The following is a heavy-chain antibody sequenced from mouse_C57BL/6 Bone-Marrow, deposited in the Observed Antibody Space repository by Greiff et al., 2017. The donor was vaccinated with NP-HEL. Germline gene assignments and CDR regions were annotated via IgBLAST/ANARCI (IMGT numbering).Heavy chain of an antibody. D-gene: IGHD1-1*01. CDR2: IDPNRGGT. V-gene: IGHV1-72*01. Sequence: QVQLQQPGAELVKPGASVKLSCKASGYTFTNYWMHWVKQRPGRGLEWIGRIDPNRGGTKYNEKFKSKATLTVDKPSSTAYMQRSSLTSEDSAVYYCARYYYGSGYFDYWGQGTTLTVSS. CDR1: GYTFTNYW. CDR3: ARYYYGSGYFDY. J-gene: IGHJ2*01.